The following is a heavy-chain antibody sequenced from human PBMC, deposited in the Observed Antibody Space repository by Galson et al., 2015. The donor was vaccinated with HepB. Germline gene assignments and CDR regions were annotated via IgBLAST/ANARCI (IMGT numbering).Heavy chain of an antibody. CDR2: INPIFRVS. D-gene: IGHD2/OR15-2a*01. J-gene: IGHJ5*02. CDR1: GSTFRTSS. CDR3: ATEGKNTDLWLDP. V-gene: IGHV1-69*13. Sequence: SVKVSCKAYGSTFRTSSILWVRQAPGQGLEWVGGINPIFRVSNYAQRFQDRVTITADESATTAYMELTSLRSEDTAIYYCATEGKNTDLWLDPWGQGTLLIVSS.